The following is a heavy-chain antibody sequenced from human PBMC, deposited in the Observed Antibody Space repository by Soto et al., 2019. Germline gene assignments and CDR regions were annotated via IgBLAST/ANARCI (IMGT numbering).Heavy chain of an antibody. Sequence: PGGSLRLSCVASGFTFSSSSMNWVRQAPGKVLEWVSYISTSGSVIYYADSVKGRFTISRDNAKDSLYLQMNSLRDEDTAVYYCARGGTSFDYWGQGTLVTVSS. J-gene: IGHJ4*02. D-gene: IGHD4-17*01. CDR2: ISTSGSVI. V-gene: IGHV3-48*02. CDR1: GFTFSSSS. CDR3: ARGGTSFDY.